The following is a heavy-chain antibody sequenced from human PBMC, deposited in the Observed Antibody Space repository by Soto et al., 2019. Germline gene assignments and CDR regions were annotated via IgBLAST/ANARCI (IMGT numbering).Heavy chain of an antibody. Sequence: EVQLLESGGGLVQPGGSLRLSCAASGFTFSSYAMSCVRQAPGKGLEWVSAISGSGGSTYYADSVKGRFTISRDNSKNTLYLQMNSLRAEDTAVYYCAKRPGDTIFGVVIYNWFDPWGQGTLVTVSS. CDR1: GFTFSSYA. CDR2: ISGSGGST. V-gene: IGHV3-23*01. J-gene: IGHJ5*02. D-gene: IGHD3-3*01. CDR3: AKRPGDTIFGVVIYNWFDP.